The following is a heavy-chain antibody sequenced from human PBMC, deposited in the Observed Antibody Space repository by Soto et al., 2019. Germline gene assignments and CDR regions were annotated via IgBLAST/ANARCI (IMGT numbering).Heavy chain of an antibody. CDR1: GGSISSYY. V-gene: IGHV4-4*08. CDR3: ARGGAAAGHNWFDP. CDR2: IYHSGSS. J-gene: IGHJ5*02. Sequence: SETLSLTCTVSGGSISSYYWSWIRQPPGKGLEWIGYIYHSGSSNYNPSLKSRVTISVDTSKNQFSLKLSSVTAADTAVYYCARGGAAAGHNWFDPWGQGTLVTVSS. D-gene: IGHD6-13*01.